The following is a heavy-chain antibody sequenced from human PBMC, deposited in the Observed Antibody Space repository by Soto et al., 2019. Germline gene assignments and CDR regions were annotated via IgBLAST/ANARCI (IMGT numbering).Heavy chain of an antibody. CDR1: GFTFSSYG. CDR2: ISYDGSNK. J-gene: IGHJ6*02. Sequence: QVQLVESGGGVVQPGRSLRLSCAASGFTFSSYGMHWVRQAPGKGLEWVAVISYDGSNKYYAYSVKGRFTISRDNSKNPLYMQMNSLRAEDTALYYCAKDVLRFLEWLAFYGMDVWGQGTTVTVSS. CDR3: AKDVLRFLEWLAFYGMDV. V-gene: IGHV3-30*18. D-gene: IGHD3-3*01.